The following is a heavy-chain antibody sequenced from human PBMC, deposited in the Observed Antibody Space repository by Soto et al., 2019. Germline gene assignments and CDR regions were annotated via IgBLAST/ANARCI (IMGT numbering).Heavy chain of an antibody. CDR3: AHRLGGFTWNDGYLDS. J-gene: IGHJ4*02. V-gene: IGHV2-5*02. D-gene: IGHD1-1*01. CDR2: IYWDDDK. Sequence: SGPTLVNRTHTLILTCSFSGFSLTTRPVGVAWIRQPPGKALEWLAVIYWDDDKRYSPSLRSRLTTSKDTSKNQVVLSMTNMDPVDTAKYYCAHRLGGFTWNDGYLDSSGQGNLLTVSS. CDR1: GFSLTTRPVG.